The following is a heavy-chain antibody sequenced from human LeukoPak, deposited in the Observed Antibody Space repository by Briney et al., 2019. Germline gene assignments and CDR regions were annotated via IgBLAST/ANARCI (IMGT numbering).Heavy chain of an antibody. CDR2: ISDSGGST. CDR1: GFPFSSYA. Sequence: GGSLRLSCSASGFPFSSYAMHWVRQAPGKGLEYVSAISDSGGSTYYADSVKGRFTISRDNSKNMLYLQMSSLRAEDTAVYFCVRGYSFGPYGMDVWGQGTTVPVSS. J-gene: IGHJ6*02. CDR3: VRGYSFGPYGMDV. V-gene: IGHV3-64D*09. D-gene: IGHD2-15*01.